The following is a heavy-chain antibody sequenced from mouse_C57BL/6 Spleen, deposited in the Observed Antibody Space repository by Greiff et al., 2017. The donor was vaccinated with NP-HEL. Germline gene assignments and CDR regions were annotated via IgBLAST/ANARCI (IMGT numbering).Heavy chain of an antibody. J-gene: IGHJ2*01. CDR1: GYTFTDYE. D-gene: IGHD2-5*01. CDR3: TRDGFYSNFDY. V-gene: IGHV1-15*01. Sequence: VQLQQSGAELVRPGASVTLSCKASGYTFTDYEMHWVKQTPVHGLEWIGAIDPETGGTAYNQKFKGKAILTADKSSSTAYMELRSLTSEDSAVYYCTRDGFYSNFDYWGQGTTLTVSS. CDR2: IDPETGGT.